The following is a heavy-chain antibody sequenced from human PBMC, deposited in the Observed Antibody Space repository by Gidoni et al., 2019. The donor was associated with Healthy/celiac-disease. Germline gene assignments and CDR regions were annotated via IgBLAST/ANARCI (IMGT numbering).Heavy chain of an antibody. Sequence: QLQLQESGSGLVKPSQTLSLTCAVSGGSISSGGYSWSWIRQPPGKGLEWIGYIYHSGRTYYNPSLKSRVTISVDRSKNQFSLKLSSVTAADTAVYYCARGGGAKYYFDYWGQGTLVTVSS. J-gene: IGHJ4*02. CDR3: ARGGGAKYYFDY. CDR2: IYHSGRT. D-gene: IGHD3-16*01. V-gene: IGHV4-30-2*01. CDR1: GGSISSGGYS.